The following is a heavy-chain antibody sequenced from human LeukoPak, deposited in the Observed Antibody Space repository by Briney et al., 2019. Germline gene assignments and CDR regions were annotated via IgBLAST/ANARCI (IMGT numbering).Heavy chain of an antibody. D-gene: IGHD6-6*01. CDR2: ISGSGDST. V-gene: IGHV3-23*01. J-gene: IGHJ4*02. CDR3: AKDKEYSSSSFFGRTDY. Sequence: GESLRLSCAASGFTFSSYAMSWVRQAPGKGLERVSAISGSGDSTYYADADSVQGRFTISRDNSKNTLYLQMNSLSAEDTAVYYCAKDKEYSSSSFFGRTDYWGQGILVTVSS. CDR1: GFTFSSYA.